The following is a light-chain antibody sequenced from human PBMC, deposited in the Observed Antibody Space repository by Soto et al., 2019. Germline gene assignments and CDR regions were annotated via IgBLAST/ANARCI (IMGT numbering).Light chain of an antibody. CDR3: CSYAGSYTLVV. Sequence: ALTQPRSVSGSPGQSVTISCTGTSSDVGGYNYVSWYQQHPGKAPKLMIYDVSKRPSGVPDRFSGSKSGNTASLTISGLQAEDEADYYCCSYAGSYTLVVFGGGTKLTV. CDR2: DVS. CDR1: SSDVGGYNY. J-gene: IGLJ2*01. V-gene: IGLV2-11*01.